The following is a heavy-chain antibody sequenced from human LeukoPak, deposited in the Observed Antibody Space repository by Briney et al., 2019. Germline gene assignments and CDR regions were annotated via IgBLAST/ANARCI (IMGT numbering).Heavy chain of an antibody. V-gene: IGHV4-30-4*08. CDR3: ARGGEHTTPSDY. CDR1: GGSISSGDYY. CDR2: IYYSGST. D-gene: IGHD1/OR15-1a*01. J-gene: IGHJ4*02. Sequence: SETLSLTCTVSGGSISSGDYYWSWIRQPPGRGLEWIGYIYYSGSTYYSPSLKSRVTISVDTSKNQFSLKLSSVTAADTAVYYCARGGEHTTPSDYWGQGTLVTVSS.